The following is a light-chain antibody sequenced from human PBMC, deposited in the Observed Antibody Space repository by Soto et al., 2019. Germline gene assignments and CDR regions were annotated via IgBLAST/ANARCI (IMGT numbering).Light chain of an antibody. J-gene: IGKJ1*01. CDR1: QSISTW. CDR2: KAS. Sequence: DIQMTQSPSTLSASVGDRVTITCRASQSISTWLAWYQQKPGKAPKLLIYKASSLESGVPSRFSGSGSGTEFTLTISSLQPDDFATYYCHQYNTCSRTFGQGTRVEIK. V-gene: IGKV1-5*03. CDR3: HQYNTCSRT.